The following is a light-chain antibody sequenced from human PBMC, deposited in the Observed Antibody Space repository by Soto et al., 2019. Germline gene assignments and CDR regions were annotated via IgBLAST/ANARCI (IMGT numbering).Light chain of an antibody. CDR1: SSDVGGYNY. Sequence: QSALTQPASVSGSPGQSITISCTGTSSDVGGYNYVSWYQQHPGKAPKLMIYEVSNLPSGVSNRFSGSKSGNTASLTISGLQAEDEADYYCSSYTSSSIYVFGTGTKLTVL. CDR2: EVS. J-gene: IGLJ1*01. CDR3: SSYTSSSIYV. V-gene: IGLV2-14*01.